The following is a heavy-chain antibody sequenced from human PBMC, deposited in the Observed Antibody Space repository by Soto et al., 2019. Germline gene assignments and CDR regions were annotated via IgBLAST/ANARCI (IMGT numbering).Heavy chain of an antibody. CDR1: GFNFRNFN. CDR2: VSGSSSYI. Sequence: PGGSLRLSCEGSGFNFRNFNMIWVRQAPGKGLEWVSSVSGSSSYIYYADSVKGRFTVSRDNVNNLVFLQMNGLRPEDTAMYYCARDLRGHYGPWGQGTMVTVSS. D-gene: IGHD4-17*01. V-gene: IGHV3-21*06. CDR3: ARDLRGHYGP. J-gene: IGHJ3*01.